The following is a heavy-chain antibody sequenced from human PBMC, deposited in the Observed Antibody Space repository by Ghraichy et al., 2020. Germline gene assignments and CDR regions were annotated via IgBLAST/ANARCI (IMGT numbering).Heavy chain of an antibody. CDR1: GGSISSYY. CDR3: ARLLGGWSGYPYYYYGMDV. Sequence: SETLSLTCTVSGGSISSYYWSWIRQPPGKGLEWIGYIYYSGSTNYNPSLKSRVTISVDTSKNQFSLKLSSVTAADTAVYYCARLLGGWSGYPYYYYGMDVWGQGTTVTGSS. J-gene: IGHJ6*02. D-gene: IGHD3-3*01. V-gene: IGHV4-59*01. CDR2: IYYSGST.